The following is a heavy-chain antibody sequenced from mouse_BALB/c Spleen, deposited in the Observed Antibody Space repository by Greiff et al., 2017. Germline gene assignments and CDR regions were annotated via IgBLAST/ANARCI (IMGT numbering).Heavy chain of an antibody. V-gene: IGHV5-6-4*01. Sequence: EVQRVESGGGLVKPGGSLKLSCAASGFTFSSYTMSWVRQTPEKRLEWVATISSGGSYTYYPDSVKGRFTISRDNAKNTLYLQMSSLKSEDTAMYYCTRDNEYGNFLGYFDYWGQGTTLTVSS. CDR2: ISSGGSYT. CDR1: GFTFSSYT. J-gene: IGHJ2*01. D-gene: IGHD2-1*01. CDR3: TRDNEYGNFLGYFDY.